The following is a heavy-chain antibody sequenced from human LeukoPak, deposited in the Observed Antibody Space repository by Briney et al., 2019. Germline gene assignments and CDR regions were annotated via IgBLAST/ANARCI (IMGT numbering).Heavy chain of an antibody. Sequence: PGGSLRLSCAASGFTFSSHWMHSVRQAPGTGLVWVSRINADGSNTTYADSVKGRFTISRDNAKNTLYLQMNSLRAEDTAVYHCARSKSWYSNDAFDIWGQGTMVTVSS. CDR3: ARSKSWYSNDAFDI. J-gene: IGHJ3*02. V-gene: IGHV3-74*03. CDR2: INADGSNT. D-gene: IGHD2-15*01. CDR1: GFTFSSHW.